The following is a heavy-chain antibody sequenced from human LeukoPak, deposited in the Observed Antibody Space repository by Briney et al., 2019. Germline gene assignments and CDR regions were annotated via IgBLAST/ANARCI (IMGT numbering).Heavy chain of an antibody. D-gene: IGHD1-26*01. CDR2: IYHSGST. J-gene: IGHJ5*02. CDR1: GYSISSGYY. CDR3: ARHYYGENWFDP. V-gene: IGHV4-38-2*01. Sequence: SETLSLTCAVSGYSISSGYYWGWIRQPPGEGLGWIGSIYHSGSTYYNPSLKSRVTISVDTSKNQFSLKLSSVTAADTAVYYCARHYYGENWFDPWGQGTLVTVSS.